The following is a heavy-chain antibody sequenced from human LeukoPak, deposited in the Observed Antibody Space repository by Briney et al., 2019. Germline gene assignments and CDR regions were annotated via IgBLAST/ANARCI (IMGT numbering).Heavy chain of an antibody. V-gene: IGHV3-30*18. Sequence: GGSLRLSCAASGFTLSTCGMHWVHQAPGKGLEWVAMISHDGNSKQYADFAKGRFTISRDNSKNTLYLEMNSLRTEDTAVYHCAKDLYDNDWYNYFDPWGQGALVTVSS. D-gene: IGHD5-24*01. CDR1: GFTLSTCG. CDR3: AKDLYDNDWYNYFDP. CDR2: ISHDGNSK. J-gene: IGHJ5*02.